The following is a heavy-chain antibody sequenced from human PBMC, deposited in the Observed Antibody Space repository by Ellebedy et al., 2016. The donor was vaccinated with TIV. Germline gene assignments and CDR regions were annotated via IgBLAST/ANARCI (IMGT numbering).Heavy chain of an antibody. J-gene: IGHJ6*02. CDR1: GFTFSSYG. CDR2: IRYDGSNK. V-gene: IGHV3-30*02. D-gene: IGHD6-13*01. Sequence: GESLKISCAASGFTFSSYGMHWVRQAPGKGLEWVAFIRYDGSNKYYADSVKGRFTISRDNSGDTLYLQMSSLRAEDTAVYYCAKVIILGAAGYYYGLDVWGQGTTVTVSS. CDR3: AKVIILGAAGYYYGLDV.